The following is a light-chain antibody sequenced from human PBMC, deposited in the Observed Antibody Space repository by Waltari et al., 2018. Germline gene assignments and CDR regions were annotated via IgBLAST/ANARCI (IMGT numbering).Light chain of an antibody. V-gene: IGLV4-69*01. J-gene: IGLJ3*02. Sequence: LVLTQSPSASASLGPPVKLHCPLSRGHVGTIIAWNQQQPEEGPRYLMKVNSDVSHNKGDEIPDRFSGSSSGAERYLTISSVQSEDEADYYCQTGGHGTWVFGGGTTLTVL. CDR1: RGHVGTI. CDR2: VNSDVSH. CDR3: QTGGHGTWV.